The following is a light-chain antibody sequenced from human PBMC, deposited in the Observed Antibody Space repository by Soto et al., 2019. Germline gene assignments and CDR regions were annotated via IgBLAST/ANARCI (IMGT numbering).Light chain of an antibody. CDR1: QIIGTN. CDR3: LQSYFIPT. Sequence: IAVTQYQSSLSASAGGRVTISCRAGQIIGTNLNWYQQRPGKAPKLLIFGASNLHSGVLSRFSGSGSGTDFTLTFSGVQHEGCATYYSLQSYFIPTFGPVANVAIK. V-gene: IGKV1-39*01. CDR2: GAS. J-gene: IGKJ1*01.